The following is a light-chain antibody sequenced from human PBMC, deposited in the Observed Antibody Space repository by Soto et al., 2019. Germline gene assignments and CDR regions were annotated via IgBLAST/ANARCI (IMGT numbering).Light chain of an antibody. CDR1: RSDVGIYNY. V-gene: IGLV2-14*01. CDR2: EVS. J-gene: IGLJ3*02. CDR3: SSYTGDNTWV. Sequence: QSALTQPASVSGSPGQSITISCTGTRSDVGIYNYVSWYQQHAGKAPKLIIYEVSSRPSGVSSRFSGSKSVNTASLTISGLQAEDEADFYCSSYTGDNTWVFGGGTKVTVL.